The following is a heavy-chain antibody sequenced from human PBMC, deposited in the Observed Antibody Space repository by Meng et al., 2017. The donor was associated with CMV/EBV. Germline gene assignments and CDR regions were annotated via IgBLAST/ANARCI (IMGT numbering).Heavy chain of an antibody. CDR2: MNPNSGNT. Sequence: ASVKVSCKASGYTFTGYDINWVRQATGQGLEWMGWMNPNSGNTGYAQKFQGRVTITRNSSISTAYMELSSLRSEDTAVCYCAREVGDGNDINYYYYYGMDVWGQGTTVTVSS. D-gene: IGHD3-9*01. CDR3: AREVGDGNDINYYYYYGMDV. V-gene: IGHV1-8*03. J-gene: IGHJ6*02. CDR1: GYTFTGYD.